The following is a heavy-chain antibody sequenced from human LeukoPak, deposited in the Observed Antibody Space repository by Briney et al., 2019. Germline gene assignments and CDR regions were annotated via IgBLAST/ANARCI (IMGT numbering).Heavy chain of an antibody. D-gene: IGHD2-15*01. V-gene: IGHV4-4*07. CDR3: ARSLPGCSGGSCYAWYFDL. J-gene: IGHJ2*01. CDR1: GGSISSYY. CDR2: IYTSGST. Sequence: PETLSLTCTVSGGSISSYYWSWIRQPAGKGLEWIGRIYTSGSTNYNPSLKSRVTISVDKSKNQFSLKLSSVTAADTAVYYCARSLPGCSGGSCYAWYFDLWGRGTLVTVSS.